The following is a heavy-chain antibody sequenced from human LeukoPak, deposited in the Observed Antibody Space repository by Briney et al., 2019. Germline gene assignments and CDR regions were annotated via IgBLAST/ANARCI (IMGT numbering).Heavy chain of an antibody. J-gene: IGHJ4*02. Sequence: ASVKVSCKASGYTFTSYGIGWVRQAPGQGLEWMGWISAYNGHTNYAQKLQGRVTMTTDTSTSTAYMELRSLRSDDTAVYYCARGGRLWFGEPPNDYWGQGTLVTVSS. V-gene: IGHV1-18*01. CDR1: GYTFTSYG. D-gene: IGHD3-10*01. CDR2: ISAYNGHT. CDR3: ARGGRLWFGEPPNDY.